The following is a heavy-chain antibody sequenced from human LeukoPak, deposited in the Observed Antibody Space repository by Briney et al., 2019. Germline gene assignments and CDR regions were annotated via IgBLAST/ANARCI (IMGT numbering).Heavy chain of an antibody. J-gene: IGHJ4*02. Sequence: GGSLRLSCAASGFTLRHFAMNWVRQAPGKGLEWVSSIASDGDTFYAGSVKGQFTISRDISTNTLHLQMNSLRAEDTAVYYCAKDLGVTYYYDSSGYYYDYWGQGTLVTVSS. CDR2: IASDGDT. CDR1: GFTLRHFA. D-gene: IGHD3-22*01. V-gene: IGHV3-23*01. CDR3: AKDLGVTYYYDSSGYYYDY.